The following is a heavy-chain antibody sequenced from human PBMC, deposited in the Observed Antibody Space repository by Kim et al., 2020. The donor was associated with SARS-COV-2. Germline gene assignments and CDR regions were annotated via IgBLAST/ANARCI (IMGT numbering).Heavy chain of an antibody. J-gene: IGHJ6*02. CDR3: AGGTSPLPGMDV. CDR2: INQDGSEK. Sequence: GGSLRLSCAASRFTFNTYWMNWVRQTPGKGLEWVANINQDGSEKSYVDSVRGRFTISRDNVENSLYLQINSLRVDDTAVYYCAGGTSPLPGMDVWGQGTTVTVSS. V-gene: IGHV3-7*03. CDR1: RFTFNTYW. D-gene: IGHD2-2*01.